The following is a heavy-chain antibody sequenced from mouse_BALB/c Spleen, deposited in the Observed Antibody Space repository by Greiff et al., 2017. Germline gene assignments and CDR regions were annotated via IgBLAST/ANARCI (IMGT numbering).Heavy chain of an antibody. CDR2: ISYSGST. V-gene: IGHV3-2*02. Sequence: EVKLVESGPGLVKPSQSLSLTCTVTGYSITSDYAWNWIRQFPGNKLEWMGYISYSGSTSYNPSLKSRISITRDTSKNQFFLQLNSVTTEDTATYYCARGDDGYSFDYWGQGTTLTVSS. CDR3: ARGDDGYSFDY. J-gene: IGHJ2*01. CDR1: GYSITSDYA. D-gene: IGHD2-3*01.